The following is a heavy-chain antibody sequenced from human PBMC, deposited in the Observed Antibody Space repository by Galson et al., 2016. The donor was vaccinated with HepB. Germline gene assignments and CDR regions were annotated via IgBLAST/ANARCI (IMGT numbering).Heavy chain of an antibody. CDR3: GKDIVWSGYARGVDF. Sequence: SLRLSCAASGFRFNSYGMHWVRQAPGKGLEWVAVIWYDTSNTYYADSVRGRFSIYRDNSKNTLYLQMNSLRAEDTAIYYCGKDIVWSGYARGVDFWGQGTLVTVSS. CDR1: GFRFNSYG. J-gene: IGHJ4*02. CDR2: IWYDTSNT. D-gene: IGHD3-3*01. V-gene: IGHV3-33*06.